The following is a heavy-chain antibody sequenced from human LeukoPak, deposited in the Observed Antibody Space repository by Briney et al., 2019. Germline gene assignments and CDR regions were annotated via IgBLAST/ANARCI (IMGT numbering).Heavy chain of an antibody. J-gene: IGHJ4*02. Sequence: SETLSLTCTVSGVSISTYYWSWIRQPAGKGLEWIGRIYISGSTNYNPSLKSRVTMSVDTSKKQFSLKLSSVTAADTAVYYCARGTYYDFWSGPSFDYWGQGTLVTVSS. V-gene: IGHV4-4*07. D-gene: IGHD3-3*01. CDR3: ARGTYYDFWSGPSFDY. CDR2: IYISGST. CDR1: GVSISTYY.